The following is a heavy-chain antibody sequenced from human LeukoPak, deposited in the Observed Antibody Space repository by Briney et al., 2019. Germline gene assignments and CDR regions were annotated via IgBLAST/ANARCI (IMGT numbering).Heavy chain of an antibody. D-gene: IGHD6-6*01. CDR1: GFTFSSYA. V-gene: IGHV3-30-3*01. CDR2: ISYDGSNK. Sequence: PGGSLRLSRAASGFTFSSYAMHWVRQAPGKGLEWVAVISYDGSNKYYADSVKGRFTISRDNSKNTLYLQMNSLRAEDTAVYYCAREVYSSSSLDYWGQGTLVTVSS. CDR3: AREVYSSSSLDY. J-gene: IGHJ4*02.